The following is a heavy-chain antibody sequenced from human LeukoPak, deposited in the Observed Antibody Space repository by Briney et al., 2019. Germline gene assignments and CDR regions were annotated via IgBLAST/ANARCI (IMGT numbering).Heavy chain of an antibody. J-gene: IGHJ4*02. V-gene: IGHV4-39*02. CDR3: VRRRGGSSHCDY. D-gene: IGHD2-15*01. CDR1: GGSISSGNYY. CDR2: IHSGGST. Sequence: ASETLSLTCTVSGGSISSGNYYWGWIRQPPGKGLEWIGNIHSGGSTYYDPSLKSRVTISIDTSKNHFSLTVGSVTAADTAIYYCVRRRGGSSHCDYWGQGTLVTVSS.